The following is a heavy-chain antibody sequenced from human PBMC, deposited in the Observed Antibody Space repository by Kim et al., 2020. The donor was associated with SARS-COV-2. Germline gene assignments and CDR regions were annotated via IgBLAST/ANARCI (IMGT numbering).Heavy chain of an antibody. CDR1: GFNFGDYV. Sequence: GGSLRLSCSGSGFNFGDYVLSWFRQAPGKGLEWVGFIRQKIYGETTEYAASVKGRFTISRDDSKSIAYLQMNSLKTEDTAFYYCSRDPFYGDFAYWGQGT. D-gene: IGHD4-17*01. J-gene: IGHJ4*02. CDR3: SRDPFYGDFAY. V-gene: IGHV3-49*03. CDR2: IRQKIYGETT.